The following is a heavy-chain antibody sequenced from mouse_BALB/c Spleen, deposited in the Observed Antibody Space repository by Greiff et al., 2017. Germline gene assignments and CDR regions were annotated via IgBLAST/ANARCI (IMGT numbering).Heavy chain of an antibody. V-gene: IGHV10-1*02. J-gene: IGHJ3*01. D-gene: IGHD1-1*01. Sequence: EVQVVESGGGLVQPKGSLKLSCAASGFTFNTYAMNWVRQAPGKGLEWVARIRSKSNNYATYYADSVKDRFTISRDDSQSMLYLQMNNLKTEDTAMYYCVRLRRFAYWGQGTLVTVSA. CDR2: IRSKSNNYAT. CDR3: VRLRRFAY. CDR1: GFTFNTYA.